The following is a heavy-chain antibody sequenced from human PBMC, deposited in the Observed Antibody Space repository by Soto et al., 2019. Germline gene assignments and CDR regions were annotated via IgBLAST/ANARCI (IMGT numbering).Heavy chain of an antibody. V-gene: IGHV3-48*02. CDR1: GFTFSSYS. J-gene: IGHJ4*02. CDR3: ARDYYDSSGYYGGNY. D-gene: IGHD3-22*01. CDR2: ISSSSSTI. Sequence: EVQLVESGGGLVQPGGSLRLSCAASGFTFSSYSMNWVRQAPGKGLGWVSYISSSSSTIYYADSVKGRFTISRDNAKNSLYLQMNSLRDEDTAVYYCARDYYDSSGYYGGNYWGQGTLVTVSS.